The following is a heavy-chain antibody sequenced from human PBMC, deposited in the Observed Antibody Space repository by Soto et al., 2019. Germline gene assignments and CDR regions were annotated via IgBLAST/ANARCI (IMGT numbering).Heavy chain of an antibody. CDR3: VSEPEASASYYDY. D-gene: IGHD6-25*01. V-gene: IGHV3-7*05. J-gene: IGHJ4*02. CDR2: IKPDGSVT. CDR1: GFTFGRYW. Sequence: EVQLVESGGGLVQPGGSLRLSCASSGFTFGRYWMTWVRQAPGKGLEWVANIKPDGSVTYNVDSVKGRVTISRDNAKNSPSLPMTCLRGVYTAVAFCVSEPEASASYYDYWGQATLVTVSS.